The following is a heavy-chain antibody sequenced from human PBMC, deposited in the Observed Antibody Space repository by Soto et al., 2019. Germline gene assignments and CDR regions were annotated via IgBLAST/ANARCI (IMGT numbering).Heavy chain of an antibody. Sequence: PSETLSLTCTVSGASIISSSHYWGWIRQPPGRGLEWIGEVFHTGSTSYNPSLKSRVTLSVDKSKNQFSLKLSSVTAADTAVYYCVRLYCRGGACPYYYYYSMDVWGQGTTVTVSS. J-gene: IGHJ6*02. D-gene: IGHD2-15*01. CDR2: VFHTGST. V-gene: IGHV4-39*07. CDR3: VRLYCRGGACPYYYYYSMDV. CDR1: GASIISSSHY.